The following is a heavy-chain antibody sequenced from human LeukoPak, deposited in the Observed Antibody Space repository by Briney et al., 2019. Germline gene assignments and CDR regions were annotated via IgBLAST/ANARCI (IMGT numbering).Heavy chain of an antibody. D-gene: IGHD5-18*01. CDR3: AREGSPGYNYGLLN. Sequence: ASVKVSCKASGYTFTSYGISWVRQAPGQGLEWMGWISAYNGNTNYAQKLQGRVTMTTDTSTSTAYMELRSLRSEDTAVYYCAREGSPGYNYGLLNWGQGTMVTVSS. J-gene: IGHJ3*01. CDR1: GYTFTSYG. V-gene: IGHV1-18*01. CDR2: ISAYNGNT.